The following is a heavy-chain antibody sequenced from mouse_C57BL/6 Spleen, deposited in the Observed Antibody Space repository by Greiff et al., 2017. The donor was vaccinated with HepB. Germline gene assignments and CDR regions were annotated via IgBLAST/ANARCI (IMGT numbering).Heavy chain of an antibody. CDR3: ARESPFAY. CDR2: ILPGSGST. Sequence: QVQLQQSGAELMKPGASVKLSCKATGYTFTGYWIEWVKQRPVHGLEWIGEILPGSGSTNYTEKFKGTATFTADTSSNTAYMQLRSLATEDSAIYDCARESPFAYWGQGTLVTVSA. CDR1: GYTFTGYW. V-gene: IGHV1-9*01. J-gene: IGHJ3*01.